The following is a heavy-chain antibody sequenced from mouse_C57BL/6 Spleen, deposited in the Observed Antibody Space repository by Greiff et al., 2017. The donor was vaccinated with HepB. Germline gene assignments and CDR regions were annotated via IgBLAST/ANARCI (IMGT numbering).Heavy chain of an antibody. Sequence: QVQLKESGAELVKPGASVKISCKASGYAFSSYWMNWVKQRPGKGLEWIGQIYPGDGDTNYNGKFKGKATLTADESSSTAYMQLSSLTSEDSAVYFCARSGYGSSFPFDYWGQGTTLTVSS. CDR3: ARSGYGSSFPFDY. J-gene: IGHJ2*01. CDR1: GYAFSSYW. D-gene: IGHD1-1*01. V-gene: IGHV1-80*01. CDR2: IYPGDGDT.